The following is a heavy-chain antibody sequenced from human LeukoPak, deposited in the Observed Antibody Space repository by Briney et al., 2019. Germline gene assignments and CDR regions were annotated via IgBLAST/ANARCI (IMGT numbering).Heavy chain of an antibody. CDR3: ARDGGSAIPFDY. Sequence: PGGSLRLSCAASGFTFNTYWMSWVRQAPGKGLEWVANIRQDGSDKYYVDSVKGRFTISRDNAKNSLYLQMNSLRAEDTAVYYCARDGGSAIPFDYWGREPWSLSPQ. CDR2: IRQDGSDK. CDR1: GFTFNTYW. V-gene: IGHV3-7*01. J-gene: IGHJ4*02.